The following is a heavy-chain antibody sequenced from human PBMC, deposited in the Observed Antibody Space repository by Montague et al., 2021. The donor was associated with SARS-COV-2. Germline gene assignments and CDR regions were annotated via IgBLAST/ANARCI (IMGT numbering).Heavy chain of an antibody. D-gene: IGHD1-26*01. J-gene: IGHJ3*02. CDR3: ARTNIGSYSGAFDI. CDR2: ISYDGSNK. CDR1: GFTFSSYA. V-gene: IGHV3-30*04. Sequence: SLRLSCAASGFTFSSYAMHWVRQAPGKGLEWVAVISYDGSNKYYADSVKGRFTISRDNSKNTLYLQMNSLRAEDTAVYYCARTNIGSYSGAFDIWGQGTMVTVSS.